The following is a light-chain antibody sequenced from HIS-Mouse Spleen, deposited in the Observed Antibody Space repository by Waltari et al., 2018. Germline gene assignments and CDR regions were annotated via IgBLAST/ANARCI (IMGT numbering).Light chain of an antibody. Sequence: QSVLTQPPSVSGAPGQRVTISCTGSSSNIGAGYDVHWYQQLPGTAPKLLIYGNSNGPSGFPDRFSGSTSGTSASLAITGLQAEDEADYYCQSYDSSLSAHYVFGTGTKVTVL. CDR1: SSNIGAGYD. CDR3: QSYDSSLSAHYV. V-gene: IGLV1-40*01. CDR2: GNS. J-gene: IGLJ1*01.